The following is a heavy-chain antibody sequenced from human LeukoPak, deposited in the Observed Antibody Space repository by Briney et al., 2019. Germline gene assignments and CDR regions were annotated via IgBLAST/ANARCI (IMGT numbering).Heavy chain of an antibody. D-gene: IGHD1-26*01. CDR3: ARDPYSGAYGDSYYYYMDV. CDR2: ITTRSAYT. J-gene: IGHJ6*03. CDR1: GFSFNTYN. V-gene: IGHV3-21*01. Sequence: GGSLRPSCAASGFSFNTYNMNWARQAPGKGLEWISSITTRSAYTFYADSVRGRFTISRDDAKNSLYLQMNSLRSDDTAVYYCARDPYSGAYGDSYYYYMDVWGKGTTVTISS.